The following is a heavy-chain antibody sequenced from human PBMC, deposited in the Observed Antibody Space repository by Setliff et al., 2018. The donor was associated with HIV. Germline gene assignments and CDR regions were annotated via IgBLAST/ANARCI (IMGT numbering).Heavy chain of an antibody. V-gene: IGHV4-59*01. Sequence: PSETLSLTCPVSRDSIRFYYWTWIRQPPGQGLEWIGNVSYTGSTNYNPSLKSRITISIDTSKSQFSLKLTSVAAADTAVYYCARDSGGYNYGFAVGSFDYWGQGALVTVSS. CDR3: ARDSGGYNYGFAVGSFDY. D-gene: IGHD5-18*01. CDR1: RDSIRFYY. J-gene: IGHJ4*02. CDR2: VSYTGST.